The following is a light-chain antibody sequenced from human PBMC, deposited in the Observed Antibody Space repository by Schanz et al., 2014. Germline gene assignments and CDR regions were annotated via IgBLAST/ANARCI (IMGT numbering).Light chain of an antibody. CDR3: GTWDSSLSPWV. CDR1: SSNIGNNY. J-gene: IGLJ3*02. CDR2: DND. V-gene: IGLV1-51*01. Sequence: QSVLTQPASVSAAPGQKVTISCSGSSSNIGNNYVSWYQQLPGTAPKLLIYDNDKRPSGIPDRFSGSKSGTSATLGITGLQTGDEADYYCGTWDSSLSPWVFGGGTKVTVL.